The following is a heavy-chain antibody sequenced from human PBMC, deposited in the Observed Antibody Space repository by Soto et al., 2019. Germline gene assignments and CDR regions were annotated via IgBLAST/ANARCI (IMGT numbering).Heavy chain of an antibody. D-gene: IGHD4-4*01. V-gene: IGHV3-7*03. J-gene: IGHJ6*02. CDR1: GFTFSNYW. CDR2: IKEDGGEK. Sequence: PGGYLRLSCAASGFTFSNYWMSWVRQAPGKGLEWVANIKEDGGEKHYVDSVKGRFTISRDNAKNSLYLQMNSLRAEDMAVYFCAKGYSNQKYYYYCMVVLGQGITVSVSS. CDR3: AKGYSNQKYYYYCMVV.